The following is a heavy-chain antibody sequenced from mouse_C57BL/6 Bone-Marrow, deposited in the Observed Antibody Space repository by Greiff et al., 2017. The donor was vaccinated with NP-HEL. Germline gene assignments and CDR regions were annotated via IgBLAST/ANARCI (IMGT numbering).Heavy chain of an antibody. J-gene: IGHJ2*01. CDR3: TRGDDYELDY. CDR2: IDPETGGT. D-gene: IGHD2-4*01. Sequence: VKLQESGAELVRPGASVTLSCKASGYTFTDYEMHWVKQTPVHGLEWIGAIDPETGGTAYNQKFKGKAILTADKSSSTAYMELRSLTSEDSAVYYCTRGDDYELDYWGQGTTLTVSS. V-gene: IGHV1-15*01. CDR1: GYTFTDYE.